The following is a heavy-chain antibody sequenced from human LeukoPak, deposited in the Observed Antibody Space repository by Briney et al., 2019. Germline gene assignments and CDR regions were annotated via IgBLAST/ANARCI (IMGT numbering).Heavy chain of an antibody. Sequence: ASVKVSCKASGYTFTGYYMHWVRQAPGQGLEWMGWINPNSGGTNYAQKFQGRVTMTTDTSTSTAYMELRSLRSDDTAVYYCARAFLVILWFGERTAPLFDIWGQGTMVTVSS. V-gene: IGHV1-2*02. J-gene: IGHJ3*02. D-gene: IGHD3-10*01. CDR2: INPNSGGT. CDR1: GYTFTGYY. CDR3: ARAFLVILWFGERTAPLFDI.